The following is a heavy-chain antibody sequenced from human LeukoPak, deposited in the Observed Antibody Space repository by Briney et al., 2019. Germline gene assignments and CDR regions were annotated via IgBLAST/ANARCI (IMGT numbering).Heavy chain of an antibody. D-gene: IGHD1-26*01. CDR2: IEEDGNER. Sequence: GGSLRLSCAASGFIFSNYWMTWVRQAPGKGLEWVANIEEDGNERYYVDSVKGRFTISRDNARNSLFLQMNSLRAEDTAVYYCARGGGYYAIDYWGQGTLVTVSS. V-gene: IGHV3-7*03. J-gene: IGHJ4*02. CDR1: GFIFSNYW. CDR3: ARGGGYYAIDY.